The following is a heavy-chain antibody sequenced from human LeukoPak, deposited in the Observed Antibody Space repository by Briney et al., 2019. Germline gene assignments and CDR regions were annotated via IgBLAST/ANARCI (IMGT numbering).Heavy chain of an antibody. CDR3: ARDQWALDY. J-gene: IGHJ4*02. Sequence: GGSLRLSCAASGFTFSSYAMHWVRQAPGKGLEYVSAISSNGGSTYYANSVKGRFTISRDNSKNTLYLQMGSLRAEDMAVYYCARDQWALDYWGQGTLVTVSS. CDR1: GFTFSSYA. V-gene: IGHV3-64*01. CDR2: ISSNGGST. D-gene: IGHD1-26*01.